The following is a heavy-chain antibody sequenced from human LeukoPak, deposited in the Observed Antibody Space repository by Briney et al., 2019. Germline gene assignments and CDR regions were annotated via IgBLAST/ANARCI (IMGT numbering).Heavy chain of an antibody. J-gene: IGHJ4*02. D-gene: IGHD3-3*01. CDR2: MNPNSGNT. V-gene: IGHV1-8*01. Sequence: ASVKVSCKASGYTFTSYDINWVRQATGQGLEWMGWMNPNSGNTGYAQKFQGRVTMTRNTSISTAYMELSSLRSEDTAVYYCARQAPPMGHLRFLEWLPFDYWGQGTLVTVSS. CDR3: ARQAPPMGHLRFLEWLPFDY. CDR1: GYTFTSYD.